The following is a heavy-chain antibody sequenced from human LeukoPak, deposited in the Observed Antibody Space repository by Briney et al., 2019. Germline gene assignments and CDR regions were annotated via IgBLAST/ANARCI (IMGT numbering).Heavy chain of an antibody. CDR1: GYTFTSYG. V-gene: IGHV1-18*01. J-gene: IGHJ6*02. CDR2: ISAYNGNT. CDR3: ASYYGDYPPYYYGMDV. Sequence: ASVKVSCKASGYTFTSYGISWVRQAPGQGLEWMGWISAYNGNTSYAQKLQGRVTMTTDTSTSTAYMELRSLRSDDTAVYYCASYYGDYPPYYYGMDVWGQGTTVTVSS. D-gene: IGHD4-17*01.